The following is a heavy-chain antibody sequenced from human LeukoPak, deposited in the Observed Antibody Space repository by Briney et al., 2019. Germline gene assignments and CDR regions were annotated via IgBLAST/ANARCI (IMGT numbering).Heavy chain of an antibody. Sequence: GGSLRLSCAASGFTFSSYAMSWVRQAPGKGLEWVSAISGSGGSTYYADSVKGRFTISRDNAKNSLYLQMNSLRAEDTAVYYCARAGSHDYYDSSGTFDYWGQGTLVTVSS. J-gene: IGHJ4*02. CDR1: GFTFSSYA. D-gene: IGHD3-22*01. CDR2: ISGSGGST. CDR3: ARAGSHDYYDSSGTFDY. V-gene: IGHV3-23*01.